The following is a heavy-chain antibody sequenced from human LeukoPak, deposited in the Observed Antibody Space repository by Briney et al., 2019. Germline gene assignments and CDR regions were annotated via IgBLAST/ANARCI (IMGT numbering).Heavy chain of an antibody. V-gene: IGHV3-7*01. J-gene: IGHJ4*02. CDR3: AKDLRYSYGPPRD. CDR1: GFTFSSYP. CDR2: IKQDGSDK. D-gene: IGHD5-18*01. Sequence: GGSLRLSCTASGFTFSSYPMSWVRQAPGKGLEWVANIKQDGSDKYYVDSVKGRFTISRDNAKNSLYLQMNSLRAEDTAVYYCAKDLRYSYGPPRDWGQGTLVTVSS.